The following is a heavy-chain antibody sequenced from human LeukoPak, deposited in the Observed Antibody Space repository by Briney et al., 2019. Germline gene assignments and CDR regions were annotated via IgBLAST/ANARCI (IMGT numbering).Heavy chain of an antibody. CDR3: ARAMDDYCSSTSCYLRDRYEYFQH. CDR2: INPNSGGT. V-gene: IGHV1-2*02. D-gene: IGHD2-2*01. Sequence: GASVKVSCKASGYTFTGYYMHWVRQAPGQGLEWMGWINPNSGGTNYAQKFQGRVTMTRDTSISTAYMELSRLRSDDTAVYYCARAMDDYCSSTSCYLRDRYEYFQHWGQGTLVTVSS. CDR1: GYTFTGYY. J-gene: IGHJ1*01.